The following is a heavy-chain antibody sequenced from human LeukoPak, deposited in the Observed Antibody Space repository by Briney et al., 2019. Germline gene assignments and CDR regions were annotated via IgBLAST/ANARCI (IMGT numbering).Heavy chain of an antibody. Sequence: GASVRVSCKASGGTFSSYAISWVQQAPGQGLEWMGGIIPIFGTANYAQKFQGRVTITADESTSTAYMELSSLRSEDTAMYYCARDGYKRLLDYWGQGTLVTVSS. CDR2: IIPIFGTA. J-gene: IGHJ4*02. V-gene: IGHV1-69*13. CDR3: ARDGYKRLLDY. D-gene: IGHD5-24*01. CDR1: GGTFSSYA.